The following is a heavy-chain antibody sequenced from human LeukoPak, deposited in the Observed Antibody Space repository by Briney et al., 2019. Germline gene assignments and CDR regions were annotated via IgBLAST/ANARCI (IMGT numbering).Heavy chain of an antibody. CDR2: INPGGGSA. Sequence: ASVRVSCKASGYTFTNYYMHWVRQAPGQGLEWMGIINPGGGSATYAQKFQGRVTMTSDTSTSTVYMDLISLRSEDTAVYYCARDSGFGYFDFWGQGTLVTVSS. CDR1: GYTFTNYY. CDR3: ARDSGFGYFDF. D-gene: IGHD1-1*01. J-gene: IGHJ4*02. V-gene: IGHV1-46*01.